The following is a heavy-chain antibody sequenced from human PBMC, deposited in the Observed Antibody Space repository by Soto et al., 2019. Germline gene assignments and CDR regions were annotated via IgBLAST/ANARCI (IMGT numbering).Heavy chain of an antibody. CDR2: ITNSGDRA. D-gene: IGHD1-20*01. J-gene: IGHJ4*02. CDR3: TTGYNWNDMDDY. Sequence: PGGSLRLSCAASGFTFRDYPMTWVRQAPGQGLEYVSSITNSGDRAFYAAPVKGRFTISRDDSKNTLYLQMNSLKTEDTAVYYCTTGYNWNDMDDYWGQGTLVTVSS. CDR1: GFTFRDYP. V-gene: IGHV3-15*06.